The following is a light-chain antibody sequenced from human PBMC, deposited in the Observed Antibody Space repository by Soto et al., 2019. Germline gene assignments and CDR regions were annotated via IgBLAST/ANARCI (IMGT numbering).Light chain of an antibody. CDR1: QSVSSY. CDR3: QQRSNWWT. Sequence: EIVLTQSPATLSLSPGERATLSCRASQSVSSYLAWYQQKPGQAPRLLIYDASNVATGIPARFSGSGSGTDFTLTISSLEPEDFAVYYCQQRSNWWTFGQGTKVEIK. V-gene: IGKV3-11*01. J-gene: IGKJ1*01. CDR2: DAS.